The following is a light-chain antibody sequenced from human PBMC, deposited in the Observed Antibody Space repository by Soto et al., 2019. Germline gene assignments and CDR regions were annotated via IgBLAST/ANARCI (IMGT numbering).Light chain of an antibody. CDR2: GAS. CDR3: QQYGSSGT. J-gene: IGKJ1*01. Sequence: IVLTPSPGTLSLSPGARATLSCRASQSVSNNYLARYQQKPGQAPRLLIYGASNRATGIPDRFSGSGSGTDFTLSISRLEPEDFAVYYCQQYGSSGTFGQGTKVDNK. CDR1: QSVSNNY. V-gene: IGKV3-20*01.